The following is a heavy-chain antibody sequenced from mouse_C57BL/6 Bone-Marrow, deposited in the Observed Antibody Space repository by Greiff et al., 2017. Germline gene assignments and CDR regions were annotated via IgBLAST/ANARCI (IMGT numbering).Heavy chain of an antibody. CDR1: GFTFSNYW. V-gene: IGHV6-3*01. CDR3: TARGSSYAWFAY. D-gene: IGHD1-1*01. Sequence: EVKLMESGGGLVQPGGSMKLSCVASGFTFSNYWMNWVRQSPEKGLEWVAQIRLKSDNYATHYAESVKGRFTISRDDSKSSVYLQMNNLRAEDTGIYYCTARGSSYAWFAYWGQGTLVTVSA. J-gene: IGHJ3*01. CDR2: IRLKSDNYAT.